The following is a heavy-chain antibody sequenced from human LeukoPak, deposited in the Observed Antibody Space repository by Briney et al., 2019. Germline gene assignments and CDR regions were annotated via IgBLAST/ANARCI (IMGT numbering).Heavy chain of an antibody. Sequence: SETLSLTCAVYGGSFSGYYWSWIRQPPGKGLEWIEEINHSGSTNYNPSLKSRVTISVDTSKNQFSLKLSSVTAADTAVYYFARVRRYSYGFRAFDIWGQGTMVTVSS. CDR1: GGSFSGYY. CDR2: INHSGST. J-gene: IGHJ3*02. D-gene: IGHD5-18*01. V-gene: IGHV4-34*01. CDR3: ARVRRYSYGFRAFDI.